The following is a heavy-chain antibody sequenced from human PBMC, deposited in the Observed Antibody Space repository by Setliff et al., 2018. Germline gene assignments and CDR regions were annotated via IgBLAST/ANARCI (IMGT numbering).Heavy chain of an antibody. CDR1: GGPVTRTTTF. J-gene: IGHJ4*02. D-gene: IGHD1-26*01. V-gene: IGHV4-39*07. CDR3: ANSAYLRELDY. Sequence: PSETLSLTCTVSGGPVTRTTTFWGWVRQTPGKGLEWIGSTYDSGSTYYNPSLNSRVTISEDTSKNQFSLKLTSVTAADAAVYYCANSAYLRELDYWGPGTLVTVSS. CDR2: TYDSGST.